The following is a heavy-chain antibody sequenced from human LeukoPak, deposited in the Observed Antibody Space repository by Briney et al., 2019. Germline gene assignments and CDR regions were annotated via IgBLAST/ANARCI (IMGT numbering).Heavy chain of an antibody. CDR2: ISYDGSNK. V-gene: IGHV3-30*18. Sequence: PGGPLRLSCAASGFTFRTYGIHWVRQAPGKGLEWVAVISYDGSNKYYADSVKGRFTISRDNSKNTLYLQMNSLKPEDTAVYYCAKGKPSSLWPPFDDWGQGTLVTVSP. CDR3: AKGKPSSLWPPFDD. CDR1: GFTFRTYG. D-gene: IGHD5-18*01. J-gene: IGHJ4*02.